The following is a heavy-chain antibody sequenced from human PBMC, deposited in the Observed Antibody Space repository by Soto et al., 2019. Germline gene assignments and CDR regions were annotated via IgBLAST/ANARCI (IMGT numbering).Heavy chain of an antibody. CDR2: ISSNGGST. D-gene: IGHD3-22*01. CDR3: ASMGSSGYWFDY. CDR1: GFTFSSYA. V-gene: IGHV3-64*01. Sequence: HPGGSLRLSCAASGFTFSSYAMHWVRQAPGKGLEYVSAISSNGGSTYYANSVKGRFTISRDNSKNTLYLQMGSLRAEDMAVYYCASMGSSGYWFDYWGQGT. J-gene: IGHJ4*02.